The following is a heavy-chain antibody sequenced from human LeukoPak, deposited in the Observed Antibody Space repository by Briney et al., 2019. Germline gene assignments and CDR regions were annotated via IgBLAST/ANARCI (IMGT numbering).Heavy chain of an antibody. Sequence: ASVKVSCKASGYTFTSYYMHWVRQAPGQGLEWMGIINPSGGSTSYAQKFQGRVTMTRDTSTSTVYMELSSLRSEDTAVYYCARLVNYYDSSGYSDYWGQGTPVTVSS. J-gene: IGHJ4*02. D-gene: IGHD3-22*01. CDR3: ARLVNYYDSSGYSDY. CDR1: GYTFTSYY. V-gene: IGHV1-46*01. CDR2: INPSGGST.